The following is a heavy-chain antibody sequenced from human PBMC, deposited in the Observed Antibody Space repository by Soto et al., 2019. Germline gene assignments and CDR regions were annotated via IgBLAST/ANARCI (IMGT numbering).Heavy chain of an antibody. Sequence: EVQLVESGGGLVQPGGSLRLSCAASGFTFSSYSMNWVRQAPGKGLEWVSYISSSSSTIYYAASVKGRFTISRDNAKNSRYLQMNSLRAEDTAVYYCASSPYGDYYYYYYMDVWGKGTTVTVSS. D-gene: IGHD4-17*01. CDR1: GFTFSSYS. CDR3: ASSPYGDYYYYYYMDV. J-gene: IGHJ6*03. CDR2: ISSSSSTI. V-gene: IGHV3-48*01.